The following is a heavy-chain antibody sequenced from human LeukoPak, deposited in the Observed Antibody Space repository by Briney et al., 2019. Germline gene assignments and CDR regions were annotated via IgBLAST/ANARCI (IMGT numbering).Heavy chain of an antibody. V-gene: IGHV1-18*04. CDR3: GRAGVLRYFDWLSYYYYGMDV. D-gene: IGHD3-9*01. J-gene: IGHJ6*04. CDR1: GYTFTSYG. CDR2: ISAYNGNT. Sequence: ASVKVSCKASGYTFTSYGISWVRQAPGQGPEWMGWISAYNGNTNYAQKLQGRVTMTTDTSTSTAYMELRSLRSDDTAVYYCGRAGVLRYFDWLSYYYYGMDVWGKGTTVTVSS.